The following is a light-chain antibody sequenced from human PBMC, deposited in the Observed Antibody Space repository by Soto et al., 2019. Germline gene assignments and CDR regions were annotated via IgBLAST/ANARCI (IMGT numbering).Light chain of an antibody. CDR1: QGITSW. J-gene: IGKJ4*01. CDR3: QQTTTFPLT. CDR2: RAS. Sequence: DIQMTQSPCSVSASVGDRVTITCRASQGITSWLAWYQQKPGKAPKLLIYRASNLQSGVPSRFSGSGSGTDFTLTISGLQPADFATYYCQQTTTFPLTFGRGTKVEIK. V-gene: IGKV1-12*01.